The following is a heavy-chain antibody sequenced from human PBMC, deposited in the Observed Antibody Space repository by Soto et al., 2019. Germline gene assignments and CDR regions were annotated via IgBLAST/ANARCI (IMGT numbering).Heavy chain of an antibody. CDR1: GGTHSSYA. CDR3: ARDGSDYSTSGHYDP. Sequence: QVQLVQSRAEVKKPGSSVKVSCKVTGGTHSSYAITWVRQAPGQGLEWMGGIIPIFGTRDYAQKFQGRVTITADPSTSTAYLELSGLTSDDTAVYYCARDGSDYSTSGHYDPWGQGTLVTVSS. V-gene: IGHV1-69*01. J-gene: IGHJ5*02. D-gene: IGHD3-22*01. CDR2: IIPIFGTR.